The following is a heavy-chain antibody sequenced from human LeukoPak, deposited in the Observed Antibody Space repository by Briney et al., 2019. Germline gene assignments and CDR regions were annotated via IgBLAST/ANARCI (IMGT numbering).Heavy chain of an antibody. CDR3: AREGDDFWSGYYRHNWFDP. V-gene: IGHV4-39*02. Sequence: KPSETLSLTCTVSGGSISSSSYYWGLIRQPPGKGLEWIGSIYYSGSTCYNPSLKSRVTISVDTSKNQFSLKLSSVTAADTAVYYCAREGDDFWSGYYRHNWFDPWGQGTLVTVSS. J-gene: IGHJ5*02. CDR1: GGSISSSSYY. CDR2: IYYSGST. D-gene: IGHD3-3*01.